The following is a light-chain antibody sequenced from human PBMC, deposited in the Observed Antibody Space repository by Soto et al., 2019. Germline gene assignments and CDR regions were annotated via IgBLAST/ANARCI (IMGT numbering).Light chain of an antibody. CDR3: QQTYDTPG. CDR1: QSINSY. V-gene: IGKV1-39*01. Sequence: DIQMTQSPSSLSASVGDRVSITCRASQSINSYLNWYQQKPGKAPKLPIFAASSLQSGVPSRFSGSGSGTDFTLTISSLQPEDFATYYCQQTYDTPGFGQGTTVEIK. J-gene: IGKJ1*01. CDR2: AAS.